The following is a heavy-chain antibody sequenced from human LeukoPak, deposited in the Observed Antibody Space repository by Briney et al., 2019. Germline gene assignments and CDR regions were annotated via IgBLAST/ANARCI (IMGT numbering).Heavy chain of an antibody. J-gene: IGHJ4*02. CDR2: IYHSGST. D-gene: IGHD3-10*01. V-gene: IGHV4-30-2*01. Sequence: SQTLSLTCAVSGGSISRDGYSWSWVRQPPGKGLEWIGYIYHSGSTYYNPSLKSRVIISLDRSKNQFSLRLNSVTAADTAVYYCARAYFGSGTYVYFDNWGQGTLVTVSS. CDR1: GGSISRDGYS. CDR3: ARAYFGSGTYVYFDN.